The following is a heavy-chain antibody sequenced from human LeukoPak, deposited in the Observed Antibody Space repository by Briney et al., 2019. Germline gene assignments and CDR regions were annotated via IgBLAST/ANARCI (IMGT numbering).Heavy chain of an antibody. J-gene: IGHJ4*02. CDR3: ASANGY. CDR1: GASVYSSSYY. V-gene: IGHV4-39*07. CDR2: VYYRGST. Sequence: LETLSLTCTVSGASVYSSSYYWGWIRQPPGKGLEWIGSVYYRGSTYDDPSLKSRVTVSVDTSKNQFSLKLSSVTAADTAVYYCASANGYWGQGTLVTVSS.